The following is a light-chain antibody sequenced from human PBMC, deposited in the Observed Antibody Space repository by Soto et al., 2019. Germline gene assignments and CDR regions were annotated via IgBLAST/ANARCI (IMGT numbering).Light chain of an antibody. Sequence: EIVLTQAPATLSVSPGERATLSCMASQSVTSNLAWYQHKPGQSPRLXXYRASARATGVPDRFSGSGSGTEFTLPISSLQSEDFAAYYGQQYNNWPPITFGQGTRLEIK. V-gene: IGKV3-15*01. CDR2: RAS. J-gene: IGKJ5*01. CDR1: QSVTSN. CDR3: QQYNNWPPIT.